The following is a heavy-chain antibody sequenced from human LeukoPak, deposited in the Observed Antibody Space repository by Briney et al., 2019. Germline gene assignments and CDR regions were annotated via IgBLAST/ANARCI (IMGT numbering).Heavy chain of an antibody. CDR3: ARARPGYDTPPYYFDF. CDR1: GLTFSSSW. D-gene: IGHD3-16*01. CDR2: IISSSSVI. Sequence: GGSLRLSCAASGLTFSSSWMSWVRQAPGKGLEWISYIISSSSVIYYADSVKGRFTISRDNAKSSLYLQMNSLRAEDTAVYYCARARPGYDTPPYYFDFWGQGTLVTVSS. V-gene: IGHV3-48*01. J-gene: IGHJ4*02.